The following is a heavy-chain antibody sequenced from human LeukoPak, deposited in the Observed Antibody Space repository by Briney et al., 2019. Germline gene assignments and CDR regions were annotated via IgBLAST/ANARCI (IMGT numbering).Heavy chain of an antibody. CDR3: ARGGLPYGDYAHNCDY. Sequence: ASVKVSCKASGYTFTSYGISWVPQAPEQGLEWMGWISAYNGNTNYAQKVQGRVTMTTDTSTSTAYMELRSLRSDDTAVYYCARGGLPYGDYAHNCDYWGEGTLVTVSS. V-gene: IGHV1-18*01. CDR1: GYTFTSYG. CDR2: ISAYNGNT. D-gene: IGHD4-17*01. J-gene: IGHJ4*02.